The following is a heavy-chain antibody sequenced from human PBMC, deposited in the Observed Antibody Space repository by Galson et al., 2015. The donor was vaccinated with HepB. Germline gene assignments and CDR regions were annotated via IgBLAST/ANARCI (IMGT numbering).Heavy chain of an antibody. D-gene: IGHD1-7*01. CDR3: ARDHGVELRHYYYYYGMDV. CDR1: GYTFTSYY. J-gene: IGHJ6*02. CDR2: INPSGGST. V-gene: IGHV1-46*01. Sequence: CKASGYTFTSYYMHWVRQAPGQGLEWMGIINPSGGSTSYAQKFQGRVTMARDTSTSTVYMELSSLRSEDTAVYYCARDHGVELRHYYYYYGMDVWGQGT.